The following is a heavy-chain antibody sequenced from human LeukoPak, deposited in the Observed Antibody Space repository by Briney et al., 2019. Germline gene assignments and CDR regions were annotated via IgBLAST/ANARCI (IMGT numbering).Heavy chain of an antibody. D-gene: IGHD3-22*01. CDR1: GYTFTSYG. Sequence: ASVKVSCKASGYTFTSYGISWVRQAPGQGLEWMGWISAYNGNTNYAQKLQGRVTMPTDTSTSTAYMELRSLRSDHTAVYYCARRNDYYDSSGYFYWGQGTLVTVSS. V-gene: IGHV1-18*01. J-gene: IGHJ4*02. CDR2: ISAYNGNT. CDR3: ARRNDYYDSSGYFY.